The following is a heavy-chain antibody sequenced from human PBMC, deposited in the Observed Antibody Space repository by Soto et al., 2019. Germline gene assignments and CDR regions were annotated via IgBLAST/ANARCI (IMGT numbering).Heavy chain of an antibody. CDR1: GGSISSYY. J-gene: IGHJ4*02. D-gene: IGHD4-17*01. Sequence: QVQLQESGPGLVKPSETLSLTCTVSGGSISSYYWSWIRQPPGKGLEWIGYIYYSGSTNYNPSLKSRVTISVDTSKNQFSLKLSSVTAADTAVYYCARADYGDYVVAFDYWGQGTLVTVSS. CDR3: ARADYGDYVVAFDY. CDR2: IYYSGST. V-gene: IGHV4-59*01.